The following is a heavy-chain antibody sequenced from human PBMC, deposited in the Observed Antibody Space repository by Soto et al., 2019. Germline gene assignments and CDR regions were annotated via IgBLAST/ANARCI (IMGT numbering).Heavy chain of an antibody. CDR3: ARDDLFYCSSTSCYEGLYYYYYGMDV. V-gene: IGHV1-69*06. CDR2: IIPIFGTA. D-gene: IGHD2-2*01. Sequence: SSVKVSCKASGGTFSSYAISWVRQAPGQGLEWMGGIIPIFGTANYAQKFQGRVTITADKSTSTAYMELSSLRSEDTAVYYCARDDLFYCSSTSCYEGLYYYYYGMDVWGQGTTVPV. CDR1: GGTFSSYA. J-gene: IGHJ6*02.